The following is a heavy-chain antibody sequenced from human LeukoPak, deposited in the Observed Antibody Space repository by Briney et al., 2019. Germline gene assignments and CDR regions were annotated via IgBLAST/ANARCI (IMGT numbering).Heavy chain of an antibody. CDR1: GGSFSGYY. Sequence: KPSETLSLTCAVYGGSFSGYYWSWIRQPPGKGLEWIGEINHSGSTNYNPSLKSRVTISVDTSKNQFSLKLSSVTAADTAVYYCASSRGRRGYSYGFDYWGQGTLVTVSS. CDR2: INHSGST. J-gene: IGHJ4*02. V-gene: IGHV4-34*01. CDR3: ASSRGRRGYSYGFDY. D-gene: IGHD5-18*01.